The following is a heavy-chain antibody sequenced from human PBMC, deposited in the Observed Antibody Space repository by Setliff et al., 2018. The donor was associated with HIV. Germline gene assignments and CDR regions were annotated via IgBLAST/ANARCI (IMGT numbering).Heavy chain of an antibody. CDR3: AGGETYDFWSGYGNAFDI. Sequence: SETLSLTCTVSGDSISSGAYYWTWLRQPAGKGLEWIGHVYTSGSTNYNPSLKSRVTISLDTSKNQFSLKLSSVTATDTAVYYCAGGETYDFWSGYGNAFDIWGQGTMVTVSS. CDR2: VYTSGST. V-gene: IGHV4-61*09. D-gene: IGHD3-3*01. J-gene: IGHJ3*02. CDR1: GDSISSGAYY.